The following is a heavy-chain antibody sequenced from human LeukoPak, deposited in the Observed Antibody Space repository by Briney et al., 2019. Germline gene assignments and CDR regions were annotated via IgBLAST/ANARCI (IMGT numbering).Heavy chain of an antibody. V-gene: IGHV3-21*01. Sequence: GGSLRLSCAASGFTFSSYSMNWVRQAPGKGLEWVSSISSSSSYIYYADSVKGRFTISRDNAKNSLYLQMNSLRAEDTAVYYCARDLTGVRSSYMDVWGKGTTVTVSS. CDR2: ISSSSSYI. D-gene: IGHD3-10*01. J-gene: IGHJ6*03. CDR1: GFTFSSYS. CDR3: ARDLTGVRSSYMDV.